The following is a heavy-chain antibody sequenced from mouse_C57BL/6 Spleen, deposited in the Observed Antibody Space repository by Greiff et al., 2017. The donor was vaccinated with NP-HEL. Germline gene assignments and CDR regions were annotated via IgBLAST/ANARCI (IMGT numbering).Heavy chain of an antibody. CDR1: GFTFTDYY. D-gene: IGHD1-1*01. CDR2: IRNKANGYTT. Sequence: DVKLVESGGGLVQPGGSLSLSCAASGFTFTDYYMSWVRQPPGKALEWLGFIRNKANGYTTEYSASVKGRFTISRDNSQSILYLQMNALRAEDSATYYCARSYYSLWYFDVWGTGTTVTVSS. J-gene: IGHJ1*03. V-gene: IGHV7-3*01. CDR3: ARSYYSLWYFDV.